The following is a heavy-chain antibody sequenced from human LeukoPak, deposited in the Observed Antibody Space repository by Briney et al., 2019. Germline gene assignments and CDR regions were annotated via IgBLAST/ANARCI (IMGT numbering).Heavy chain of an antibody. CDR2: IYTSGST. Sequence: SETLSLNCTVSGDFTDSSNYYWSWSRQSAGKGLEWIGRIYTSGSTNYSPSLKRQVTRSLHTSNIQLFFLLRSVSAADTAIYYCARGGMTGGYSEDAFDIWGQGTMVTVSS. CDR3: ARGGMTGGYSEDAFDI. CDR1: GDFTDSSNYY. D-gene: IGHD5-18*01. V-gene: IGHV4-61*02. J-gene: IGHJ3*02.